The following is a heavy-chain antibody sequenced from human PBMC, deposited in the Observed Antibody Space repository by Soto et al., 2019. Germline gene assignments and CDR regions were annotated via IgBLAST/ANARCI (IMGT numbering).Heavy chain of an antibody. Sequence: EVLLQQSGAEAREPGGVVKMSCAVSGITFSDLHMHWVKQAPGKGLEWVGLVEGENDDRLYAEKYRGRLNINTDTSRHTSYMGLTSLTSDATAIYFCAAVRGSLGSLSFDYWGQGTPVTVSA. CDR1: GITFSDLH. CDR2: VEGENDDR. D-gene: IGHD1-26*01. J-gene: IGHJ4*02. V-gene: IGHV1-69-2*01. CDR3: AAVRGSLGSLSFDY.